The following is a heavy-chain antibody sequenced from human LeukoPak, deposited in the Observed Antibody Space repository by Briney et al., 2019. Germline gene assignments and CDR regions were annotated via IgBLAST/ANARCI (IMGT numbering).Heavy chain of an antibody. CDR2: ISGSGGST. D-gene: IGHD4-17*01. J-gene: IGHJ6*03. CDR1: GFTFSSYG. CDR3: AKGYGDYPGYLSYYYYMDV. Sequence: PGGSLRLSCAASGFTFSSYGMSWVRQAPGKGLEWVSAISGSGGSTYYADSVKGRFTISRDNSKNTLYLQMNSLRAEDTAVYYCAKGYGDYPGYLSYYYYMDVWGKGTTVTISS. V-gene: IGHV3-23*01.